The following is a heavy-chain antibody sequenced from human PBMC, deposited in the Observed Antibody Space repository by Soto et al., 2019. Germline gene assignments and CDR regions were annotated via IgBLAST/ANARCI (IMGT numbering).Heavy chain of an antibody. D-gene: IGHD3-3*01. CDR2: IYYSGST. V-gene: IGHV4-59*01. Sequence: PSETLSLTCTVSGGSISSYYWSWIRQPPGKGLEWIGYIYYSGSTNYNPSLKSRVTISVDTSKNQFSLKLSSVTAADTAVYYCASSTYYDFWSGYRDLFSMEVWGQGTTVTVS. J-gene: IGHJ6*02. CDR1: GGSISSYY. CDR3: ASSTYYDFWSGYRDLFSMEV.